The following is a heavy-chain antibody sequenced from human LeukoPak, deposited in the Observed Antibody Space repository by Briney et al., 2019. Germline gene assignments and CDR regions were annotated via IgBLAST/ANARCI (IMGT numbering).Heavy chain of an antibody. J-gene: IGHJ6*02. CDR1: GYTFTSYD. CDR2: MSPNSGDT. Sequence: ASVKVSCKASGYTFTSYDFNWVRQATGQRPEWMGWMSPNSGDTGYAQKFQGRVTMTRNTSISTAYMELSSLRSEDTAVYYCARDSAVLYYYYGMDVWGQGTTVTVSS. V-gene: IGHV1-8*01. CDR3: ARDSAVLYYYYGMDV. D-gene: IGHD2-8*01.